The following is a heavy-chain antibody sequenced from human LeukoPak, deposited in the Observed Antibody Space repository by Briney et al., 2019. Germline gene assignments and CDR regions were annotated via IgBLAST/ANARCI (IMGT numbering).Heavy chain of an antibody. D-gene: IGHD5-18*01. V-gene: IGHV3-30*04. CDR2: ISYDGSNK. J-gene: IGHJ4*02. CDR1: GFTFSSYA. Sequence: PGGSLRLSCAASGFTFSSYAMHWVRQAPGKGLEWLAVISYDGSNKYYADSVKGRFTISRDNSKNTLYLQMNSLRAEDTAVYYCASCGGIQLWSYIDYWGQGTLVTVSS. CDR3: ASCGGIQLWSYIDY.